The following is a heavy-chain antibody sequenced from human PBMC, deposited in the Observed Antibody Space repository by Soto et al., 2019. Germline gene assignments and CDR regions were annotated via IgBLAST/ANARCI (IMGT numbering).Heavy chain of an antibody. CDR1: GYTLTSYG. CDR2: ISAYNGNT. Sequence: QVQLVQSGAEVKKPGASVKVSCKASGYTLTSYGISWVRQAPGQGLEWMGWISAYNGNTNYAQKLQGRDTMTTDTSTSTAYIELRSLRSDDRAVYYCARASGSSYWFDPWGQGTLGTVSS. V-gene: IGHV1-18*01. J-gene: IGHJ5*02. D-gene: IGHD1-26*01. CDR3: ARASGSSYWFDP.